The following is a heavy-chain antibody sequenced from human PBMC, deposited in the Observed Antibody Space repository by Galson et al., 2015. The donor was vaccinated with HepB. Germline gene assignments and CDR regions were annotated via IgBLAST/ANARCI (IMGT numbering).Heavy chain of an antibody. D-gene: IGHD5-12*01. Sequence: SLRPSCAASGFTFNSYAMHWVRQAPGKGLRWVAVITYDGTNKFYARSVKGRFTISRDNSGNTLFLHMNSLRPEDTALYYCVKGGGYSAIRGRGGFDSWGQGALVTVSS. J-gene: IGHJ4*02. CDR2: ITYDGTNK. CDR3: VKGGGYSAIRGRGGFDS. CDR1: GFTFNSYA. V-gene: IGHV3-30*04.